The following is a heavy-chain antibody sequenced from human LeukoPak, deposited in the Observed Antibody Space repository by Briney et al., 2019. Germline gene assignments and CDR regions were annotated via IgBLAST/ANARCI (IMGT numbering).Heavy chain of an antibody. CDR1: GFTFSSYS. V-gene: IGHV3-21*01. CDR2: ISSSSSYT. J-gene: IGHJ4*02. D-gene: IGHD3-10*01. Sequence: GGSLRLSCVDSGFTFSSYSMNWVRQAPGKGLEWVSSISSSSSYTNYADSVRGRFTISRENAENSLYLQMNSLRAEDTAVYYCARVPFTMGYYGSVTFYGYDYWGQGTLVTVSS. CDR3: ARVPFTMGYYGSVTFYGYDY.